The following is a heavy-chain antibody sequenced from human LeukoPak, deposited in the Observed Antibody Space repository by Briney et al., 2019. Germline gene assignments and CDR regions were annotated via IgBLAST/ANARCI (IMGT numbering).Heavy chain of an antibody. J-gene: IGHJ4*02. D-gene: IGHD6-13*01. CDR1: GGTFSSYA. CDR2: IIPIFGTA. CDR3: ASPESSSWSHEYHY. Sequence: ASVKVSCKASGGTFSSYAISWVRQAPGQGLEWMGGIIPIFGTANYAQKFQGRVTITTDESTSTAYMELSSLRSEDTAVYYCASPESSSWSHEYHYWGQGTLVTVSS. V-gene: IGHV1-69*05.